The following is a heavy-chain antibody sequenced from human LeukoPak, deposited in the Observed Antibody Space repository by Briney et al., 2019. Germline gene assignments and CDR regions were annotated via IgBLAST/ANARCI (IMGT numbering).Heavy chain of an antibody. CDR1: GFTFSSYA. Sequence: GGSLRLSCAASGFTFSSYAMSWVRQAPGKGLEWVSAISGSGGSTYYADSVRGRFTISRDNSKNTLYLQMNSLRAEDTAVYYCANTGTHYYFDYWGQGTLVTVSS. D-gene: IGHD1-14*01. J-gene: IGHJ4*02. V-gene: IGHV3-23*01. CDR3: ANTGTHYYFDY. CDR2: ISGSGGST.